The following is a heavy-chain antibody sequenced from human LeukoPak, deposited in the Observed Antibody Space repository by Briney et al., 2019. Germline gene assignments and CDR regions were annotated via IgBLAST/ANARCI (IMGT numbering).Heavy chain of an antibody. CDR2: IRYDGSNK. D-gene: IGHD3-10*01. Sequence: GGSLRLSCAAPGFTFSSYGMHWVRQAPGKGLEWVAFIRYDGSNKYYADSVKGRFTFSRDNSKNTLYLQMSSLRPEDTAVYYCAKDSKRWKTYYYEAGSYYFDYWGQGTRVTVSS. V-gene: IGHV3-30*02. J-gene: IGHJ4*02. CDR1: GFTFSSYG. CDR3: AKDSKRWKTYYYEAGSYYFDY.